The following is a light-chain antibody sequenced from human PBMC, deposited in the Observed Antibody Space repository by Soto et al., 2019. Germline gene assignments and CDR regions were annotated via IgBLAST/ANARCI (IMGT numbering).Light chain of an antibody. V-gene: IGKV3-20*01. Sequence: EIVLTQSPGTLSWSPGERATLSCGASQSVSNLAWYQQRPGQAPRLLIYGASNRAIGIPDRFSGSGSGTDFTLTISRLEPEDFAVYYCQLYGSSRHTFGQGTKLEIK. CDR1: QSVSN. CDR2: GAS. CDR3: QLYGSSRHT. J-gene: IGKJ2*01.